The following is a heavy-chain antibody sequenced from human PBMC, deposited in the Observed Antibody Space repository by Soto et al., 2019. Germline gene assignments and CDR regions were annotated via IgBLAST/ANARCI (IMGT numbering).Heavy chain of an antibody. V-gene: IGHV3-9*01. Sequence: GGSLRLSCAASGFTFDDYAMHWVRQAPGKGLEWVSGISWNSGSIGYADSVKGRFTISRDNAKNSLYLQMNSLRAEDTALYYCAKDIGAADGLDYDGMDVWGQGTTVTVSS. CDR2: ISWNSGSI. CDR3: AKDIGAADGLDYDGMDV. CDR1: GFTFDDYA. D-gene: IGHD6-13*01. J-gene: IGHJ6*02.